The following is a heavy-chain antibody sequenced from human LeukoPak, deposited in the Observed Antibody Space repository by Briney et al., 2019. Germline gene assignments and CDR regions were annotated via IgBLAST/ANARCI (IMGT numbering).Heavy chain of an antibody. J-gene: IGHJ4*02. CDR1: GFTFSSYW. Sequence: PGGSLRLSCAASGFTFSSYWMTWVRQAPGKGLEWVPNIKQDGSEKYYVDSVKGRFTISRDNAKNSLYLQMDSLRAEDTAMYFCARDRGWGLRFLDYWGQGTLVTVSS. CDR3: ARDRGWGLRFLDY. V-gene: IGHV3-7*01. D-gene: IGHD4-17*01. CDR2: IKQDGSEK.